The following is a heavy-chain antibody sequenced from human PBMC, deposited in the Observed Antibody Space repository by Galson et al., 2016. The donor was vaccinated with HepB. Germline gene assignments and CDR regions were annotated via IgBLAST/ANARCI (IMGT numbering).Heavy chain of an antibody. D-gene: IGHD7-27*01. Sequence: SLRLSCAASGLTFSNNYMSWVRQAPGKGLEWVSTIYSGGSTYYLDSVKGRFTISRDNSKNTVYLQMNSLRAEDTAVYYCARARRDWGSLLPGGNLGGLYCFDYWGQGTLVTVSS. V-gene: IGHV3-53*01. CDR2: IYSGGST. CDR1: GLTFSNNY. J-gene: IGHJ4*02. CDR3: ARARRDWGSLLPGGNLGGLYCFDY.